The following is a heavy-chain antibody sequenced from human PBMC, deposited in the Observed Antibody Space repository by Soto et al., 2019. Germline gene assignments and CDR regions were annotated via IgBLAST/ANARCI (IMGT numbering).Heavy chain of an antibody. Sequence: SVKVSCKASGVTFSSYSINWVRQAPGQGLEWMGEIIPIFGTASYAQKFQGRVTITADESTSTAYMELRSMRSEDTAVYYCARDGGRHSGGIDYWGQGTLVTVSS. CDR2: IIPIFGTA. J-gene: IGHJ4*02. D-gene: IGHD1-26*01. V-gene: IGHV1-69*13. CDR1: GVTFSSYS. CDR3: ARDGGRHSGGIDY.